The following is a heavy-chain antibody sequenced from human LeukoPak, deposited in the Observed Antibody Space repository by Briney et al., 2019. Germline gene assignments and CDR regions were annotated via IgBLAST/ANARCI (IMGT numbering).Heavy chain of an antibody. V-gene: IGHV4-61*02. CDR1: GGSISSGSYY. CDR2: IYTSGST. J-gene: IGHJ4*02. CDR3: ARTQYDFWSGTYYFDY. Sequence: SQTLSLTCTVSGGSISSGSYYWSWIRQPAGKGLEWIGRIYTSGSTNYNPSLKSRVTISVDTSKNQFSLKLSSVTAADPAVYYCARTQYDFWSGTYYFDYWGQGTLVTVSS. D-gene: IGHD3-3*01.